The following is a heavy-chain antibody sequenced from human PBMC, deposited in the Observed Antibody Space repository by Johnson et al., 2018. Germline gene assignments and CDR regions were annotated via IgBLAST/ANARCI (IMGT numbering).Heavy chain of an antibody. CDR3: PRLIDGRSFTFDI. CDR1: GFSLSGSA. V-gene: IGHV3-73*01. J-gene: IGHJ3*02. Sequence: EVQLVESGGGLVQPGGSLKLSCTASGFSLSGSAIHWVRQVSGSGLEWVGRIKRKPNKYATAFAASVKGRFTISRDDSKNTAYLQMSSLKTEDTAVYFCPRLIDGRSFTFDICGQGAMVTVSS. D-gene: IGHD2-15*01. CDR2: IKRKPNKYAT.